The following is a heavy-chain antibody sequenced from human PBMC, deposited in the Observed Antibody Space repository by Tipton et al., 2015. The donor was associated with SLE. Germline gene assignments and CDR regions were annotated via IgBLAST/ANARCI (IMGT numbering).Heavy chain of an antibody. D-gene: IGHD3-16*01. CDR2: ITWDGGTA. Sequence: SLRLSCGASGFSFNDYTMHWVRQPPGKGLEWVSLITWDGGTAYYADSVKGRSTISRDNSKSSLYLQMNSLRIEDTALYYCAKDGYGSNWGLDYWGQSTLVTVSS. CDR3: AKDGYGSNWGLDY. V-gene: IGHV3-43*01. CDR1: GFSFNDYT. J-gene: IGHJ4*02.